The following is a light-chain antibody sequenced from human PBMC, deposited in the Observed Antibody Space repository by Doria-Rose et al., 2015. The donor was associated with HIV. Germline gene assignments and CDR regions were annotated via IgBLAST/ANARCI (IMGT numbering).Light chain of an antibody. CDR2: WAS. V-gene: IGKV4-1*01. Sequence: DIQVTQSPESLGMSLGERATLNCKSNQSLLYTSKNYLAWYQQKPGQPPKLLIYWASTRQSGVPARFSGSGSGTDFPLTISSLEAEDVAVYYCQQYYDTPSFGPGTTVDIK. CDR1: QSLLYTSKNY. J-gene: IGKJ3*01. CDR3: QQYYDTPS.